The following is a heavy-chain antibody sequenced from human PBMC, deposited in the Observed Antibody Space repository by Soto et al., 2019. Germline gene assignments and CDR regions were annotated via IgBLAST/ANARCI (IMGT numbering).Heavy chain of an antibody. D-gene: IGHD4-17*01. Sequence: GESLKISCKGSGYSFTSYWISWVRQMPGKGLEWMGRIDPSDSYTNYSPSFQGHVTISADKSISTAYLQWSSLKASDTAMYYCARHITVTTLYYYYGMDVWGQGTTFTVSS. J-gene: IGHJ6*02. CDR2: IDPSDSYT. V-gene: IGHV5-10-1*01. CDR3: ARHITVTTLYYYYGMDV. CDR1: GYSFTSYW.